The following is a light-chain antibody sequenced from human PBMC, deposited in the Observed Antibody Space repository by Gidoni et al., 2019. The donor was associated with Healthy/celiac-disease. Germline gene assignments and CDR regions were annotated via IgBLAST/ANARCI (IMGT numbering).Light chain of an antibody. CDR3: QQSYSTPGLT. V-gene: IGKV1-39*01. CDR2: AAS. Sequence: DIQMPQSPSSLSASVGDRVTITFRASQSISSYLNWYQQKPGKAPKLLIYAASSMQSGVPSRFSGSGSGTDFTPTISSLQHEDFATYYCQQSYSTPGLTFGGXTKVEIK. CDR1: QSISSY. J-gene: IGKJ4*01.